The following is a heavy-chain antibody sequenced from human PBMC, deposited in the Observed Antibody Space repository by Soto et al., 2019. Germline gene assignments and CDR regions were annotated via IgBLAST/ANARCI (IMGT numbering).Heavy chain of an antibody. CDR2: IYYSGNT. J-gene: IGHJ4*02. V-gene: IGHV4-30-4*01. CDR1: GGSTSSDNY. Sequence: SETLSLTCTVSGGSTSSDNYWSWIRQPPGKGLEWTGHIYYSGNTYYNPSLKSRLAISIDTSKNQFSLKLSSVTAADTAVYFCARERGELVDGLYYFDYWGQGSLVTVSS. D-gene: IGHD3-16*01. CDR3: ARERGELVDGLYYFDY.